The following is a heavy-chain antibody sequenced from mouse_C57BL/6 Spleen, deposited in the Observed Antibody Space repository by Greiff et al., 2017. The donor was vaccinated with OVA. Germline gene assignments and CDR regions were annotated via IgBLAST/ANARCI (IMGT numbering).Heavy chain of an antibody. D-gene: IGHD2-10*02. CDR3: ARSYDPAGYWYFDV. V-gene: IGHV7-3*01. CDR1: IFTAYY. CDR2: MMNIANDYST. J-gene: IGHJ1*03. Sequence: DVHLVESGGGLVQPGGFIFTAYYMCWVRLPPGKVLVWLGFMMNIANDYSTEYSAAMQIRYTSSRDNSHSIRYLQMNALRAEDSATYYCARSYDPAGYWYFDVWGTGTTVTVSS.